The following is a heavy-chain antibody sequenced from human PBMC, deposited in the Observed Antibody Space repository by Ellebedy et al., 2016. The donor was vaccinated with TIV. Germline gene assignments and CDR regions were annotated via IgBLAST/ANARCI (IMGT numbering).Heavy chain of an antibody. D-gene: IGHD5-12*01. V-gene: IGHV1-18*01. Sequence: AASVKVSCKASGYTFSSYSISWVRQAPGQGLEWRGWISGYNGNTEYSQKVQGRVTMTTDTSTSTVYMELRSLRSDDTAVYYCARGWLRSANFDSWGQGTLVTVSS. CDR3: ARGWLRSANFDS. CDR1: GYTFSSYS. CDR2: ISGYNGNT. J-gene: IGHJ4*02.